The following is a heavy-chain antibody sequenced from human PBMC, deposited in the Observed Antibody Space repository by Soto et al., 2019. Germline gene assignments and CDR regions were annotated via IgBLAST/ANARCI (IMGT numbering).Heavy chain of an antibody. V-gene: IGHV1-69*01. J-gene: IGHJ6*02. D-gene: IGHD3-16*01. Sequence: QVQQVQSGAEVKKPGSSVKVSCKASGGTFNTYGISWVRQAPGQGLEWLGGIIPMFKTAKSAQKFQGRVTITGDESTSTAYMELSSLRSEDTTMYYCAGTSANKVMARFFFGMDAWGQGTTVSVPS. CDR2: IIPMFKTA. CDR3: AGTSANKVMARFFFGMDA. CDR1: GGTFNTYG.